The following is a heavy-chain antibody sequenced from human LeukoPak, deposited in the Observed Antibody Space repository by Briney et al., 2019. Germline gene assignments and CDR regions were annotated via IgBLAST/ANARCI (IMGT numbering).Heavy chain of an antibody. D-gene: IGHD3-3*01. Sequence: TGGSLRLSCAASGFTFSSYSMNWVRQAPGKGLEWVSYISSSSSTIYYADSVKGRFTISRDNAKNSLYLQMNSLRAEDTAVYYCARDSIGGGSDYWGQGTLVTVSS. V-gene: IGHV3-48*04. J-gene: IGHJ4*02. CDR3: ARDSIGGGSDY. CDR2: ISSSSSTI. CDR1: GFTFSSYS.